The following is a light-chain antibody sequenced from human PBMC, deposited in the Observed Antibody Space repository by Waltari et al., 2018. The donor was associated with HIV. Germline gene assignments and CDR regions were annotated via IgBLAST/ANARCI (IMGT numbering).Light chain of an antibody. CDR1: TLGDNY. CDR3: QAWDSSTVV. Sequence: SYELTQPPSVSVSPGPTASIPCSGATLGDNYACWYQQKPGQSPVVVIYQDSKRPSGIPERFSGSNSGNTATLTISGTQAMDEADYYCQAWDSSTVVFGGGTKLTVL. CDR2: QDS. J-gene: IGLJ2*01. V-gene: IGLV3-1*01.